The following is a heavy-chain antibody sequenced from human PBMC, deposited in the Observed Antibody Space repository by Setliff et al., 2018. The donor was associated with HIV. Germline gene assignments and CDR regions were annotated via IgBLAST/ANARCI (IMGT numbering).Heavy chain of an antibody. CDR1: GGSFSGYY. J-gene: IGHJ6*02. V-gene: IGHV4-34*01. CDR2: INHSGST. Sequence: PSETLSLTCAVYGGSFSGYYWSWIRQPPGKGLEWIGEINHSGSTNYNPSLKSRVTISVDTSKNQFSLKPSSVTAADTAVYYCASGYPIYYYYGMDVWGQGTTVTVSS. CDR3: ASGYPIYYYYGMDV.